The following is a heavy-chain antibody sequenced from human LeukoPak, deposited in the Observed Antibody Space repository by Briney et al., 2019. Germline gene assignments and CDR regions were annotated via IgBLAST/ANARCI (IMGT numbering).Heavy chain of an antibody. Sequence: GGSLRLSCAASGFTFSSYAMSWVRQAPGKGLEWVSAISGSGGSTYYADSVKGRFTISRDNSKNTLYLQMNSLRAEDTAVYYCAKASRYYYDSSGSPPDYWGQGTLVTVSS. D-gene: IGHD3-22*01. CDR2: ISGSGGST. V-gene: IGHV3-23*01. J-gene: IGHJ4*02. CDR1: GFTFSSYA. CDR3: AKASRYYYDSSGSPPDY.